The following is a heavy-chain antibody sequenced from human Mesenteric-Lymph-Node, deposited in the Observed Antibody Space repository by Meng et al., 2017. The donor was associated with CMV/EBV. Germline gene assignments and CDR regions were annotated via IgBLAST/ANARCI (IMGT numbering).Heavy chain of an antibody. CDR3: AISPNQDPGP. V-gene: IGHV4-4*02. CDR1: GASNNRDIW. J-gene: IGHJ5*02. Sequence: TCAVPGASNNRDIWWSWVRQPPGKGLEWIGEIYQTGSTNYNPSLKSRVTISMDKSKNQFSLNLSSVTAADTAFYYCAISPNQDPGPWGQGTLVTVSS. CDR2: IYQTGST. D-gene: IGHD1-14*01.